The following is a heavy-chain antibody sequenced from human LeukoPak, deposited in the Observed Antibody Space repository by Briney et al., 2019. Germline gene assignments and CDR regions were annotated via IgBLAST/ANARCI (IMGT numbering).Heavy chain of an antibody. CDR1: GFTFSDYY. J-gene: IGHJ4*02. D-gene: IGHD3-10*01. CDR2: ISISGTTT. CDR3: ARGTMASDF. V-gene: IGHV3-11*01. Sequence: PGGSLRLSCAASGFTFSDYYMTWIRQTPGKGLVWVSYISISGTTTFYVDSVKGRFTISRDNTKNSLYLQMNSLRAEDTAMYYCARGTMASDFWGQGTLVTVSS.